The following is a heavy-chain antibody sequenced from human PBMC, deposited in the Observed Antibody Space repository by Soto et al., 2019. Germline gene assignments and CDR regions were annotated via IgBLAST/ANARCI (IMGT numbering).Heavy chain of an antibody. CDR3: ARLPYVSSSYYRYGMAV. CDR1: GYSFTSYW. D-gene: IGHD3-10*01. CDR2: IDPSDSYT. V-gene: IGHV5-10-1*01. J-gene: IGHJ6*02. Sequence: PGESLKISCKGSGYSFTSYWISWVRQMPGKGLEWMGRIDPSDSYTNYSPSFQGHVTISADQSISTAYLQWSSLKASDTAMYYYARLPYVSSSYYRYGMAVGGQGTRVTASS.